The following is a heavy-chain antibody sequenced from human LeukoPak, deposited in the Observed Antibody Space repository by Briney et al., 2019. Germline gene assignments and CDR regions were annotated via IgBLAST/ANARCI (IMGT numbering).Heavy chain of an antibody. D-gene: IGHD6-13*01. Sequence: GGSLRLSCAASGFSFRGYTMHWVRQVPGKSLEWVSLISWNGVSTYYGDSVKGRFTISRDDSKNSLYLQMNSLRSEDSALYYCAASDGEQQLALWGQGTLVTVSS. J-gene: IGHJ4*02. CDR3: AASDGEQQLAL. CDR1: GFSFRGYT. V-gene: IGHV3-43*01. CDR2: ISWNGVST.